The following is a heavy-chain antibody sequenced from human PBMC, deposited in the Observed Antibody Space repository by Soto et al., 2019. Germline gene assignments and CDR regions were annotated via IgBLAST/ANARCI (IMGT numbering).Heavy chain of an antibody. J-gene: IGHJ4*02. V-gene: IGHV1-2*02. D-gene: IGHD2-15*01. CDR2: INPNSGGT. Sequence: SVKGYCKGAGYTFTGYYIHRVRQAHGQGLEWMGWINPNSGGTKYPQKFQGRVTMTRDTSIRTVYMSLTGLKSDDTAVYFCARDLAKGGGSAGFDYWGQGTLVTVSS. CDR3: ARDLAKGGGSAGFDY. CDR1: GYTFTGYY.